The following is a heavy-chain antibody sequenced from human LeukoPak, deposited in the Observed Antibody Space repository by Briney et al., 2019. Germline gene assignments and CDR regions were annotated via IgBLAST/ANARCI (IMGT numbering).Heavy chain of an antibody. D-gene: IGHD4-17*01. Sequence: SVKVSCKASGGTFSSYAISWVRQAPGQGLEWMGGIIPIFGTANYAQKFLGRVTITADESTSTAYMELSSLRSEDTAVYYCARGGGYGDYRTGGDYWGQGTLVTVSS. J-gene: IGHJ4*02. CDR3: ARGGGYGDYRTGGDY. CDR2: IIPIFGTA. V-gene: IGHV1-69*13. CDR1: GGTFSSYA.